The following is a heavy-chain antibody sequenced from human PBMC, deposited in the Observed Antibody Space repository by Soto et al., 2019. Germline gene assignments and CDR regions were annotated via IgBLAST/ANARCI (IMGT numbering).Heavy chain of an antibody. V-gene: IGHV3-9*01. Sequence: GGSLRLSCAASGFTFSSYAMHWVRQAPGKGLEWVSGISWNSGSIGYADSVKGRFTISRDNAKNSLYLQMKSLRAEDTAVYFCARGDYYDTSGPFSDAFDIWGQGTMVTVSS. CDR3: ARGDYYDTSGPFSDAFDI. J-gene: IGHJ3*02. D-gene: IGHD3-22*01. CDR2: ISWNSGSI. CDR1: GFTFSSYA.